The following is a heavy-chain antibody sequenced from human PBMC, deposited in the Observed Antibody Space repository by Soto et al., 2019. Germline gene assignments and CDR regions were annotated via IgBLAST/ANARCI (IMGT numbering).Heavy chain of an antibody. D-gene: IGHD6-13*01. J-gene: IGHJ5*02. Sequence: GGSLRLSCSASGFTFSSYAMGWVLHAPWKGLEWVSAISGSGGSTYYADSVKGRFTISRDNSKKTLYLQMNSLRAEDTAVYYCEKVSLIAALNWFDPWGQGTLVPVSS. CDR2: ISGSGGST. CDR3: EKVSLIAALNWFDP. V-gene: IGHV3-23*01. CDR1: GFTFSSYA.